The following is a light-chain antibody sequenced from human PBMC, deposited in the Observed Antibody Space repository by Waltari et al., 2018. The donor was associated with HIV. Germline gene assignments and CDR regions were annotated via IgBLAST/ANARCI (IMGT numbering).Light chain of an antibody. V-gene: IGLV1-51*02. J-gene: IGLJ2*01. CDR3: GTWDSRLRAEV. CDR2: END. Sequence: QSVLTQPPSVSAAPGQRVTISCSGSTANIGTNYVCLYQQFPGTAPKLLIYENDKRPSGIPDRFSGSNSGTSATLDITGLQTGDEADYYCGTWDSRLRAEVFGGGTKLTVL. CDR1: TANIGTNY.